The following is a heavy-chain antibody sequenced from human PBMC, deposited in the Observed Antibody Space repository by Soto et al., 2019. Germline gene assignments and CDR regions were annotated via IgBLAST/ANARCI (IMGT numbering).Heavy chain of an antibody. J-gene: IGHJ4*02. CDR3: ALGVSSYMTTVLPFDY. D-gene: IGHD4-4*01. Sequence: EVQLVESGGGLVKPGGSLRLSCAASGFTFSSYSMNWVRQAPGKGLEWVSSISSSSSYIYYADSVKGRFIISRDNAKNSLYLQMNSLRAEDTAVYYCALGVSSYMTTVLPFDYWGQGTLVTVSS. CDR1: GFTFSSYS. CDR2: ISSSSSYI. V-gene: IGHV3-21*01.